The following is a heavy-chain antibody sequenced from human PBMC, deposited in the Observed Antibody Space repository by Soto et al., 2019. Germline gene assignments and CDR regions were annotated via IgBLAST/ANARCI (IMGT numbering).Heavy chain of an antibody. D-gene: IGHD2-2*01. CDR1: GYSFTSYW. Sequence: RGESLKISCKTSGYSFTSYWIGWVRQMPGKGMEWMGNIYPYDSDTRYSPSFQGQVTISADTSITTAYLQWSGLRASDTAMCFCARHLVGSTRGNFDYWGQGTLVTVSS. CDR3: ARHLVGSTRGNFDY. CDR2: IYPYDSDT. J-gene: IGHJ4*01. V-gene: IGHV5-51*01.